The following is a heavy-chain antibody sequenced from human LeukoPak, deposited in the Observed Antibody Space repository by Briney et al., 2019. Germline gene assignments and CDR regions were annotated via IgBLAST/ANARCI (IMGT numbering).Heavy chain of an antibody. Sequence: SVKVSCKASGGTFSSYAISWVRQAPGQGLEWMGGIIPIFGTANYAQKFQGRVTITADESTSTAYMELSSLRSEDTAVYYRARFGELLSQFDYWGQGTLVTVSS. CDR1: GGTFSSYA. J-gene: IGHJ4*02. V-gene: IGHV1-69*01. D-gene: IGHD3-10*01. CDR3: ARFGELLSQFDY. CDR2: IIPIFGTA.